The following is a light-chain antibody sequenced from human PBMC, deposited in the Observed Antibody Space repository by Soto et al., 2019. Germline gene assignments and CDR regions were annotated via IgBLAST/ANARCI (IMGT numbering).Light chain of an antibody. Sequence: QSVLTQPASVSGSPGQSIAISCTGVRTDVADGYDYVSWYQQHPGQAPQLIIYDVSNRPSGVSDRFSGSKSGNTASLTISGLQAEDEAEYYSTSYPSSTPFYVFGTGTKVTVL. CDR3: TSYPSSTPFYV. J-gene: IGLJ1*01. V-gene: IGLV2-14*03. CDR1: RTDVADGYDY. CDR2: DVS.